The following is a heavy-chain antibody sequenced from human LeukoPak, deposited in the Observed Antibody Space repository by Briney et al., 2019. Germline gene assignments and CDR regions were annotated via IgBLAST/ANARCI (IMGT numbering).Heavy chain of an antibody. CDR3: SRGAPTIAMTGTGLDY. J-gene: IGHJ4*02. CDR2: VNPNSGGT. Sequence: ASVKVSCKASGYTFSDYYMHWVRQDPGQGLEWMGRVNPNSGGTNYAQKFQGRFTMTRDTSINTAYMEVSGLRSDDTAVYYCSRGAPTIAMTGTGLDYWGQGTLVAVSS. D-gene: IGHD6-19*01. V-gene: IGHV1-2*02. CDR1: GYTFSDYY.